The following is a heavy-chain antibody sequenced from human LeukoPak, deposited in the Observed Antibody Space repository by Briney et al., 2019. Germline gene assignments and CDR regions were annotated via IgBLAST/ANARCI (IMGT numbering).Heavy chain of an antibody. CDR2: IYYSGST. CDR1: GGSISSSSYY. CDR3: ARRGDQFGEYFDY. V-gene: IGHV4-39*07. Sequence: PSETLSLTCTVSGGSISSSSYYWGWIRQPPGKGLEWIGSIYYSGSTYYNPSLKSRVTISVDTSKNQFSLKLSSVTAADTAVYYCARRGDQFGEYFDYWGQGTLVTVSS. D-gene: IGHD3-10*01. J-gene: IGHJ4*02.